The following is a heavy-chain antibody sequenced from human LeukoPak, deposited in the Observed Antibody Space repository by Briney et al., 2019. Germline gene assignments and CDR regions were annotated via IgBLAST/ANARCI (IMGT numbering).Heavy chain of an antibody. D-gene: IGHD2-8*01. CDR2: INPSGGST. CDR3: AREDVVLVDAVRYYYYGMDV. V-gene: IGHV1-46*01. J-gene: IGHJ6*02. Sequence: GASVNVSCKASGYNFIIYYMDWVRQAPGQGLEWMGIINPSGGSTRYAHKFQDRVTMTTDTSTSTVYMELSSLKSEDTAVYYCAREDVVLVDAVRYYYYGMDVWGQGTTVTVSS. CDR1: GYNFIIYY.